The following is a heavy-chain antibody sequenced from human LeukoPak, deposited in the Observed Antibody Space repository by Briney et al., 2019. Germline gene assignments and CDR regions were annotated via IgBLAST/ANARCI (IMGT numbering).Heavy chain of an antibody. CDR2: IRSKIDGGTT. Sequence: GGSLRLSCAASGFTFSNVWMAWVRRAPGKGREWVGRIRSKIDGGTTDYAAPVKGRFTISRDDSKNSLYLQMNSLKIEDTAVYYCTTDLPPWGQGTLVTVSS. CDR1: GFTFSNVW. J-gene: IGHJ5*02. V-gene: IGHV3-15*01. CDR3: TTDLPP.